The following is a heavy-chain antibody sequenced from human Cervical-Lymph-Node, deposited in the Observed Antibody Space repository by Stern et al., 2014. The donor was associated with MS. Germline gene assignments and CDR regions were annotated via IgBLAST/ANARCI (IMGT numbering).Heavy chain of an antibody. D-gene: IGHD2-2*01. CDR2: IYYGGTN. CDR3: ARQGAYCSSTSCYDFDY. Sequence: VQLVESGPGLVKPSETLSLTCTVSGGSISSSSYYGAWIRQPPGKGLEGIGGIYYGGTNYYKPSLKSRVTISVDPSKNQFSLKLTSVTAADTAVYYCARQGAYCSSTSCYDFDYWGQGTLVTVSS. J-gene: IGHJ4*02. V-gene: IGHV4-39*01. CDR1: GGSISSSSYY.